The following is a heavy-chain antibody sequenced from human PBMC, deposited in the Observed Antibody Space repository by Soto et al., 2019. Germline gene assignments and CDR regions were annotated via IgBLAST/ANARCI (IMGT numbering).Heavy chain of an antibody. J-gene: IGHJ6*02. CDR1: GFTVSSNY. D-gene: IGHD2-2*01. CDR2: IYSGGST. V-gene: IGHV3-53*01. CDR3: ARVVVEMAPRGYYYGMDV. Sequence: LRLSCAASGFTVSSNYMSWVRQAPGKGLEWVSVIYSGGSTYYADSVKGRFTISRDNSKNTLYLQMNSLRAEDTAVYYCARVVVEMAPRGYYYGMDVWGQGTTVTVSS.